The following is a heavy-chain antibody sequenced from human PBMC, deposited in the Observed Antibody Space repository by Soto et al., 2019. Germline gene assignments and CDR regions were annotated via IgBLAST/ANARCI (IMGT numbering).Heavy chain of an antibody. CDR2: FSSSASA. Sequence: QLQLQESGPGLVKPSETLSLTCTVSGGSISSNSFYWGWIRQSPGKGLEWVGSFSSSASAYYTPSLKSRLTIDVDTSKNQFSLRLTSVTAADTAVYYCARHANWNRLTPHFDNWGQGTQVSVSS. V-gene: IGHV4-39*01. J-gene: IGHJ4*02. CDR1: GGSISSNSFY. CDR3: ARHANWNRLTPHFDN. D-gene: IGHD1-1*01.